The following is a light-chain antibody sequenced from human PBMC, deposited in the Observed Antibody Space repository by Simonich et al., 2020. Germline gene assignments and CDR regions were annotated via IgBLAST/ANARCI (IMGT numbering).Light chain of an antibody. Sequence: QSALTQPRSVSGSPGQSVTISCTGNSSDVGGSNYVSWYQKHPGTAPKLMIYDVSKRPSGVPDRFSGSKSGNTASLTISGLQAEDEADYYCCSYAGSYTWVFGGGTKLTVL. CDR2: DVS. V-gene: IGLV2-11*01. CDR3: CSYAGSYTWV. J-gene: IGLJ3*02. CDR1: SSDVGGSNY.